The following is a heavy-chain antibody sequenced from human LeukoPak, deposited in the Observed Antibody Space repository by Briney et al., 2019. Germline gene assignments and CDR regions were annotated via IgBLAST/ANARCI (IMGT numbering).Heavy chain of an antibody. Sequence: SETLSLTCTVPGGSMSSSSYYWGWIRQPPGKGLEWIGSIYYSGSTYQNPSLKSRVTISVDTSKNQFSLKLSSVTAADTAVYYCARALGMVRGDNWFDPWGQGTLVTVSS. CDR3: ARALGMVRGDNWFDP. J-gene: IGHJ5*02. CDR2: IYYSGST. CDR1: GGSMSSSSYY. D-gene: IGHD3-10*01. V-gene: IGHV4-39*07.